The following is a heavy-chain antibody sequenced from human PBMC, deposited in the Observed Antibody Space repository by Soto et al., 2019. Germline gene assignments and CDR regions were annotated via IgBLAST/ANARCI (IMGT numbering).Heavy chain of an antibody. J-gene: IGHJ3*02. CDR3: ARRGYYDSSGYAFDI. D-gene: IGHD3-22*01. CDR2: IYHSGST. Sequence: LSLTCAVSGGSISSSNWWSWVRQPPGKGLEWIGEIYHSGSTNYNPSLKSRVTISVDKSKNQFSLKLSSVTAADTAVYYCARRGYYDSSGYAFDIWGQGTMVTVS. V-gene: IGHV4-4*02. CDR1: GGSISSSNW.